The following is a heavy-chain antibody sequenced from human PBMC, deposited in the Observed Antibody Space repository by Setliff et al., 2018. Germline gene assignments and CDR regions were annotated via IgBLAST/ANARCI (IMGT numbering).Heavy chain of an antibody. Sequence: ASVKVSCKAFRYTFNDYYIHWVRQTPGQGLEWMGRINPSSGGTDDAQNFLGRVTMTRDTAISTACMELSRLTSDDTAVYYCARAEYTSSSLYYYMDVWGKGTTVTVSS. D-gene: IGHD6-6*01. J-gene: IGHJ6*03. CDR3: ARAEYTSSSLYYYMDV. V-gene: IGHV1-2*06. CDR2: INPSSGGT. CDR1: RYTFNDYY.